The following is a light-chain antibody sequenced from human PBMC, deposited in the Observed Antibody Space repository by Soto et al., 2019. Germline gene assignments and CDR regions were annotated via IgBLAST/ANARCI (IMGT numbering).Light chain of an antibody. CDR3: QQYGSPTWVT. CDR1: QSVSSSY. J-gene: IGKJ5*01. V-gene: IGKV3-20*01. Sequence: EIVLTQSPGTLSLSPGDRATLSCRASQSVSSSYLAWYQQKPGQAPRLLIYGASSRATGIPDRFSGSGSGTDFTLTISRLEPEDFAVYYCQQYGSPTWVTFGQGTRLEIK. CDR2: GAS.